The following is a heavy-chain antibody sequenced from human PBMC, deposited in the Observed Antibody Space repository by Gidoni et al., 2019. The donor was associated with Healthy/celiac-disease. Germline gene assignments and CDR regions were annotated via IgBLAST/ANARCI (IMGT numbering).Heavy chain of an antibody. J-gene: IGHJ2*01. CDR3: AKGDWYFDL. Sequence: EVQRVESGGGLVQPGRSLRRSSAASGCTFDDYAIHLVRQAPGKGLGWVSVILCNRGSIGYAHSVKCLFTISRANAKNSLYLQMNRLRAEATALYYCAKGDWYFDLWGRGTLVTVSS. V-gene: IGHV3-9*01. CDR2: ILCNRGSI. CDR1: GCTFDDYA.